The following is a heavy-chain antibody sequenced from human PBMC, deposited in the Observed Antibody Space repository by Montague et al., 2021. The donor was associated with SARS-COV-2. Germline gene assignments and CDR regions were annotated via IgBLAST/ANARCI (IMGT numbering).Heavy chain of an antibody. CDR1: GSSISAYY. CDR3: AREGIPTPGAEWKILHYHGMDV. CDR2: MYNSRSS. Sequence: SETLSLTCTVSGSSISAYYWSWIRQPPGKGLEWIAYMYNSRSSNYNPSLKSRVSISVDTSKSQFSLKLTSVTAADTAVYYCAREGIPTPGAEWKILHYHGMDVWGQGTTVTVSS. D-gene: IGHD1-14*01. J-gene: IGHJ6*02. V-gene: IGHV4-59*13.